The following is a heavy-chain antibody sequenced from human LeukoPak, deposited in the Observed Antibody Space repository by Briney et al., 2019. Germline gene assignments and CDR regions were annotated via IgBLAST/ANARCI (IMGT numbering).Heavy chain of an antibody. CDR2: TYYRSKWYN. V-gene: IGHV6-1*01. D-gene: IGHD1-26*01. Sequence: SQTLSLTCAISGDTVSNKTTAWNWIRQSPSRGLEWLGRTYYRSKWYNDYAVSVRGRITINPDTSKNQFSLQLNSVTPEDTAVYYCARGYSLNYWGQGILVTVSS. CDR3: ARGYSLNY. J-gene: IGHJ4*02. CDR1: GDTVSNKTTA.